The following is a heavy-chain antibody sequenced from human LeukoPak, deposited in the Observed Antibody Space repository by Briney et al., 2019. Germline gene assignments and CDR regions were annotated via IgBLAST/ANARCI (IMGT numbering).Heavy chain of an antibody. Sequence: SVTVSCTASGGTFSSYAISWVRQAPGQGLEWMGGIIPIFGTANYVQKFQGRVTITADESTSTAYMELSSLRSEDTAVYYCARPGRYCTGDSCSFDYWGQGPLVTVSS. CDR2: IIPIFGTA. J-gene: IGHJ4*02. CDR1: GGTFSSYA. V-gene: IGHV1-69*13. D-gene: IGHD2-15*01. CDR3: ARPGRYCTGDSCSFDY.